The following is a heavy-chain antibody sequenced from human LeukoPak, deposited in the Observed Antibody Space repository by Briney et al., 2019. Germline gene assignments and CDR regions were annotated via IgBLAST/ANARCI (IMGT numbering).Heavy chain of an antibody. D-gene: IGHD6-19*01. Sequence: GGSLRLSCAASGFTVSSNYMSWVRQAPGKGLEWVSVIYSGGSTYYADSVKGRFTISRDNSKNTLYLQMNSLRAEDTAVYYCASSLGSSGWYPTWFDPWGQGTLVTVSS. CDR3: ASSLGSSGWYPTWFDP. CDR1: GFTVSSNY. CDR2: IYSGGST. J-gene: IGHJ5*02. V-gene: IGHV3-66*01.